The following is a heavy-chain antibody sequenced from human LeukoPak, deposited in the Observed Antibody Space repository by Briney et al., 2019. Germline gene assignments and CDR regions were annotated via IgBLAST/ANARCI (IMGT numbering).Heavy chain of an antibody. V-gene: IGHV5-51*01. CDR3: ARLRGYYDSSGLNGGTFDY. Sequence: GESLKISCQGSGYSFTSYWIGRVRKMPGKGLEWMGIIYPGDSDTRDSPSFQGQVTISADKSISTAYLQWSSLKASDTAMYYCARLRGYYDSSGLNGGTFDYWGQGTLVTVSS. D-gene: IGHD3-22*01. J-gene: IGHJ4*02. CDR2: IYPGDSDT. CDR1: GYSFTSYW.